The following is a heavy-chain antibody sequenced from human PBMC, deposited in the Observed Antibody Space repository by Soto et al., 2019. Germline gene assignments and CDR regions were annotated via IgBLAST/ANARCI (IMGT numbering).Heavy chain of an antibody. CDR1: GYTFTGYY. D-gene: IGHD3-16*01. V-gene: IGHV1-2*02. CDR3: ARDASQTFSYSYHTDY. CDR2: INPNSGGT. Sequence: QVLLVQSGAEVKTPGASVKVSCKASGYTFTGYYIHWVRQAPGQGLEWMGWINPNSGGTNYAQKFQDRVTMTRDTSIITAYMELSRLKSDDTAVYYCARDASQTFSYSYHTDYWGQGTLVTFSS. J-gene: IGHJ4*02.